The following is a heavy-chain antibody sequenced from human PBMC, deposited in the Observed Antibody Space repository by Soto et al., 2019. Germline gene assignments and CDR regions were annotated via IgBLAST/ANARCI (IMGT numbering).Heavy chain of an antibody. CDR3: ARGDATKLGVTIYYGMDV. J-gene: IGHJ6*02. D-gene: IGHD3-10*01. V-gene: IGHV1-69*12. Sequence: QVQLVQSGAEVKKPGSSVKVSCKASGGSLTNYGVSWVRQAPGQGLEWMGGIIPVFGTANYAQKFQGRVTIAAGESKSTVFMDVRSLGSEDTAVYYCARGDATKLGVTIYYGMDVWGQGTTVTVSS. CDR2: IIPVFGTA. CDR1: GGSLTNYG.